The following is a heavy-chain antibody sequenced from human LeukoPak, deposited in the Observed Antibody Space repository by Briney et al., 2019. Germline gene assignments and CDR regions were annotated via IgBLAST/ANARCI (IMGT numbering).Heavy chain of an antibody. CDR2: ITGSGDTT. V-gene: IGHV3-23*01. CDR1: GVIFRKYA. Sequence: GASRRLSCAASGVIFRKYAMSWVRQAPGKGLEWVSAITGSGDTTYYADSVKGRFTISRDNSKNTLYVEMNTLRAEDTAVYYCAMWGDFDILTGYYVSDFWGQGTLVTVSS. D-gene: IGHD3-9*01. CDR3: AMWGDFDILTGYYVSDF. J-gene: IGHJ4*02.